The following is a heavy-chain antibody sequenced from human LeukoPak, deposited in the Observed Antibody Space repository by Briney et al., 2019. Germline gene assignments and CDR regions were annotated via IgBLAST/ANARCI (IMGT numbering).Heavy chain of an antibody. V-gene: IGHV4-34*01. CDR1: GGSISGYY. Sequence: SETLSLTCAVYGGSISGYYWSWIRQPPGKGLEWVGEIHYTGATSYNPSLKSRATISIETSKNQVSLKLSSVTAADTAVYYCTRGNILSGYCFDFWGQGALVTISS. CDR2: IHYTGAT. CDR3: TRGNILSGYCFDF. J-gene: IGHJ4*02. D-gene: IGHD3-9*01.